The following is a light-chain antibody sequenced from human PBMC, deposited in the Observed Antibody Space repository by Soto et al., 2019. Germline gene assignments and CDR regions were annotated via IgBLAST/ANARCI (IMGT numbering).Light chain of an antibody. V-gene: IGLV1-44*01. Sequence: QSSLTQPPSASGAPRPRGTISFSGSRANIGSNPVNWYQQLPGTAPKLLIDSNNQRPSGVPDRFSGSRSGTSASLAISGLQSEDEADYYCAAWDDSLYGRVFGTGTKVTV. CDR1: RANIGSNP. CDR3: AAWDDSLYGRV. CDR2: SNN. J-gene: IGLJ1*01.